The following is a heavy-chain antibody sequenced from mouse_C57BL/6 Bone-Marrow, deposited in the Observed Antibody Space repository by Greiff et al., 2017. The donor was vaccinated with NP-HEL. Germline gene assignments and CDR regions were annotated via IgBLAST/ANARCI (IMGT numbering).Heavy chain of an antibody. Sequence: VHLVESGAELARPGASVKLSCKASGYTFTSYGISWVKQRTGQGLEWIGEIYPRSGNTYYNEKFKGKATLTADKSSSTAYMELRSLTSEDSAVYICAREGIYDDCCDTWCGDVWGTGTAVTVSA. CDR1: GYTFTSYG. CDR3: AREGIYDDCCDTWCGDV. D-gene: IGHD2-12*01. V-gene: IGHV1-81*01. J-gene: IGHJ1*03. CDR2: IYPRSGNT.